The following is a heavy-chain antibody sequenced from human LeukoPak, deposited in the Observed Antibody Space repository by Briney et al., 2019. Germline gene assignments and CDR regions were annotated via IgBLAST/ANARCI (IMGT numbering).Heavy chain of an antibody. D-gene: IGHD3-16*01. J-gene: IGHJ3*02. CDR3: AREGNDYVWGSYMEARVDAFDI. CDR1: GFTVSSYE. Sequence: PGGSLRLSCAASGFTVSSYEMNWVRQAPGKGLEWVSYISRSGSTIYYADSVKGRFTISRDNAKNSLYLQMNSLRAEDTAVYYCAREGNDYVWGSYMEARVDAFDIWGQGTMVTVSS. CDR2: ISRSGSTI. V-gene: IGHV3-48*03.